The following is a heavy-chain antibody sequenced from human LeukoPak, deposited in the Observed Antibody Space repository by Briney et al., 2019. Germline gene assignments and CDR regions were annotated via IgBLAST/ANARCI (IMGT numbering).Heavy chain of an antibody. V-gene: IGHV3-48*01. CDR2: ISSSSSTI. CDR3: ARENSDGLLWFGESSYGMDV. Sequence: GGSPRLSCAASGFTFGSYSMNWVRQAPGKGLEWVSYISSSSSTIYYADSVKGRFTISRDNAKNSLYLQMNSLRAEDTAVYYCARENSDGLLWFGESSYGMDVWGQGTTVTVSS. D-gene: IGHD3-10*01. J-gene: IGHJ6*02. CDR1: GFTFGSYS.